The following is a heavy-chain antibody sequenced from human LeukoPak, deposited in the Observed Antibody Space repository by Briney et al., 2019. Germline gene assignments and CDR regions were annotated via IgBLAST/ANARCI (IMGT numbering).Heavy chain of an antibody. CDR2: IYSSGNT. V-gene: IGHV4-61*02. J-gene: IGHJ4*02. Sequence: SETLSLTCTVSGGSISSGNYHWIWIRQPAGKGLEWIGRIYSSGNTNYNPSLKSRVSISIDTSKNQFSLRLSSVTAADTAVYYCARGIVVVPAAQGGIGFDYWGQGTLVTVSS. CDR3: ARGIVVVPAAQGGIGFDY. CDR1: GGSISSGNYH. D-gene: IGHD2-2*01.